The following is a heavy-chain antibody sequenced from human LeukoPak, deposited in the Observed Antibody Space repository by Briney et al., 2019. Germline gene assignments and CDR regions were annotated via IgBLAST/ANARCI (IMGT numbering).Heavy chain of an antibody. J-gene: IGHJ4*02. CDR1: GYTFTSYG. D-gene: IGHD2-15*01. Sequence: ASVKVSCKASGYTFTSYGISWVRQAPGQGLEWMGWITAYNGNTNYAQKLQGRVTMTTDTSTSTAYMELRNLRSDDTAVYYCARGNYCSGGSCYDGAFDYWGQGTLVTVSS. V-gene: IGHV1-18*01. CDR3: ARGNYCSGGSCYDGAFDY. CDR2: ITAYNGNT.